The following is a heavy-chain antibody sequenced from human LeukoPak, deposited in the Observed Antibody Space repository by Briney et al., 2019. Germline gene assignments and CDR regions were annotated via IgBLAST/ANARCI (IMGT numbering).Heavy chain of an antibody. V-gene: IGHV3-21*01. CDR1: GFTFSSYS. CDR3: ARGHLKRSYYDSSHYYGMDV. D-gene: IGHD3-22*01. Sequence: PGGSLRLSCAASGFTFSSYSMNWVRQAPGKGLEWVSSISSSSSYIYYADSVKGRFTISRDNAKNSLYLQMNSLRAEDTAVYYCARGHLKRSYYDSSHYYGMDVWGQGTTVTVSS. CDR2: ISSSSSYI. J-gene: IGHJ6*02.